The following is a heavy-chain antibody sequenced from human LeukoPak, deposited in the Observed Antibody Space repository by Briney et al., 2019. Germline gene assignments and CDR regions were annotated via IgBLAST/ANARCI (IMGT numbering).Heavy chain of an antibody. Sequence: TGGSLRLSCQASGFTFYMYAMSWVRQAPGKGLEWVASMCGTAGCTFYPDSVKGRFTISRDNSKNTLYLQMNSLRAEDTAVYYCAKDITMIVVVTLDYWGQGTLVTVSS. CDR1: GFTFYMYA. V-gene: IGHV3-23*01. CDR3: AKDITMIVVVTLDY. D-gene: IGHD3-22*01. J-gene: IGHJ4*02. CDR2: MCGTAGCT.